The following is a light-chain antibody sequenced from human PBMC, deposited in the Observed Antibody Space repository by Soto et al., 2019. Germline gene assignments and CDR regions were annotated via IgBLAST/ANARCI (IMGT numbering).Light chain of an antibody. Sequence: EIVLTQSPGTLSLSPGERATLSCRASQSVSSSYLAWYQQKPGQAPRLLIYGASSRAPGIPDRFSGSGSGTDFTLTISSLEPEDFAVYYCQQYDSSPLTFGGGTKVEIK. V-gene: IGKV3-20*01. CDR3: QQYDSSPLT. CDR2: GAS. J-gene: IGKJ4*01. CDR1: QSVSSSY.